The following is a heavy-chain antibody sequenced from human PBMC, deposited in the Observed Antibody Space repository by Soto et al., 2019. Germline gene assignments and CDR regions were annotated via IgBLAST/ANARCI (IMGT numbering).Heavy chain of an antibody. CDR3: AKDGGSVCSGGTCYFQAPDY. Sequence: LRLSCAASGFTFSSYAMSWVRQAPGKGLEWVSGIDGSGRNTYYTDSVKGWFTISRDNSKNTLSVQMDSLRVEDTALYYCAKDGGSVCSGGTCYFQAPDYWGQGTLVTVSS. V-gene: IGHV3-23*01. CDR1: GFTFSSYA. J-gene: IGHJ4*02. D-gene: IGHD2-15*01. CDR2: IDGSGRNT.